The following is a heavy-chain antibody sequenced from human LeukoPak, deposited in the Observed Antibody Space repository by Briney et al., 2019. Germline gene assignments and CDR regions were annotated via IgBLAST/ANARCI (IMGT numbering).Heavy chain of an antibody. D-gene: IGHD2-15*01. CDR3: ARGYCSGGSCFDHFDY. Sequence: ASVKVSCKASGYTFTDYYMHWVRQAPGQGLEWMGWINPNSGGTNYAQKFQGRVTMTRDTSISTAYMELSSLRSEDTAAYYCARGYCSGGSCFDHFDYWGQGTLVTVSS. CDR2: INPNSGGT. V-gene: IGHV1-2*02. J-gene: IGHJ4*02. CDR1: GYTFTDYY.